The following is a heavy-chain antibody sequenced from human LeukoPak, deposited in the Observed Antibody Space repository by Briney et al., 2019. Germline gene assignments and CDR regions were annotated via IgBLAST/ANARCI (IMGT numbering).Heavy chain of an antibody. CDR3: AKDSAFWSGFIFDY. CDR1: GFTFSSYA. V-gene: IGHV3-23*01. Sequence: GGSLRLSYAASGFTFSSYAMSWVRQAPGKGLEWVSAISGSGGSTYYADSVKGRFTITRNNSKNTLYLQMNSLRAEDTAVYYCAKDSAFWSGFIFDYWGQGTLVTVSS. CDR2: ISGSGGST. J-gene: IGHJ4*02. D-gene: IGHD3-3*01.